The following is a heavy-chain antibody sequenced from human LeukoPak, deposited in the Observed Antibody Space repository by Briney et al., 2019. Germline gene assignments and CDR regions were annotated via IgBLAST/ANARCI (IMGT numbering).Heavy chain of an antibody. CDR3: ARGAQLELTDSDAFDI. CDR2: ISSSSSYI. D-gene: IGHD1-7*01. V-gene: IGHV3-21*01. J-gene: IGHJ3*02. CDR1: GFTFSSYS. Sequence: PGGSLRLSCAASGFTFSSYSMNWVRQAPGKGLEWVSSISSSSSYIYYADSVKARFTISRDNAKNSLYLQMNSLRAEDTAVYYCARGAQLELTDSDAFDIWGQGTMVTVSS.